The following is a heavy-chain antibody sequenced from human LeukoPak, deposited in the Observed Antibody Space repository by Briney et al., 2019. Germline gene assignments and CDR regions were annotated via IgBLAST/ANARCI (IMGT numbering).Heavy chain of an antibody. CDR3: ARGSVRGEFDP. CDR1: GGSISSSNW. Sequence: SETLSLTCAVSGGSISSSNWWSWVRQPPGKGLEWIGEIYHSGSTNYNPSLKSRVTMSVDTSKNQFSLKLSSVTAADTAVYSCARGSVRGEFDPWGQGTLVTVSS. V-gene: IGHV4-4*02. D-gene: IGHD3-10*01. CDR2: IYHSGST. J-gene: IGHJ5*02.